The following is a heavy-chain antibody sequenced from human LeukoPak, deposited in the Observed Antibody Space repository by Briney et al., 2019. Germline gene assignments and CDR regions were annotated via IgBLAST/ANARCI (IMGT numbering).Heavy chain of an antibody. CDR2: FCGSGGST. CDR3: AKALRYFDWLLYDAFDI. V-gene: IGHV3-23*01. D-gene: IGHD3-9*01. Sequence: PGGSLTLSCAPSVFTFSSYAMSCLRHAPGKGVEWLSAFCGSGGSTYYADSVKGLFTTSRDNSKTTLYLQMNSLRAEDTAVYYCAKALRYFDWLLYDAFDIWGQGTMVTVSS. J-gene: IGHJ3*02. CDR1: VFTFSSYA.